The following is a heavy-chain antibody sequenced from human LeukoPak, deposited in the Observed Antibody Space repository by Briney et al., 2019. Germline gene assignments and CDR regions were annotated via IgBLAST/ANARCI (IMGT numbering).Heavy chain of an antibody. D-gene: IGHD3-22*01. J-gene: IGHJ4*02. CDR2: IYYSGST. V-gene: IGHV4-59*12. Sequence: KSSETLSLTCTVSGGSISSYYWSWIRQPPGKGLEWIGYIYYSGSTNYNPSLKSRVTISVDTSKNQFSLKLSSVTAADTAVYYCAREADSSGYSPFDYWGQGTLVTVSS. CDR1: GGSISSYY. CDR3: AREADSSGYSPFDY.